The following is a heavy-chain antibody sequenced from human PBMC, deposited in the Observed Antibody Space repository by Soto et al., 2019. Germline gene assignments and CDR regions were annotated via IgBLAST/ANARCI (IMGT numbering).Heavy chain of an antibody. D-gene: IGHD2-21*02. CDR2: ISGSGDST. V-gene: IGHV3-23*01. Sequence: PGGSLRLSCAASGFTFGSYAMSWVRQAPGKGLEWVAAISGSGDSTYYVDSVKGRFTISRDNFKSTLYLQMNSLRAEDTALFYCTRDLGPLGNVMTAFSPPAYWGQGTLVTVSS. J-gene: IGHJ4*02. CDR1: GFTFGSYA. CDR3: TRDLGPLGNVMTAFSPPAY.